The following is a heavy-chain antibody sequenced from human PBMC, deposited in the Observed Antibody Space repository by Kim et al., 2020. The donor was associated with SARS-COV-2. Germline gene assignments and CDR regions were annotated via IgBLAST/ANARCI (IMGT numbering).Heavy chain of an antibody. CDR2: IYYSGST. CDR3: ARPNTIVVVPAAIASHLFDP. V-gene: IGHV4-39*01. D-gene: IGHD2-2*01. CDR1: GSSYY. Sequence: SETLSLTCTVSGSSYYWGWIRQPPGKGLEWIGTIYYSGSTYYNPSLTGRVTISVNTSKNQFSLKLSSVTASDTAVYYCARPNTIVVVPAAIASHLFDPWGQGTLVTVSS. J-gene: IGHJ5*02.